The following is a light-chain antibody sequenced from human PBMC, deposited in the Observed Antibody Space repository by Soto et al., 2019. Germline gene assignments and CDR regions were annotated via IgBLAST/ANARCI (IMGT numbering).Light chain of an antibody. V-gene: IGKV3-20*01. Sequence: EVVLTQSPAALSLSPGERATLSCRASHSVDSSFFCWYQQRPGQARRLLICETCSRATGIHESFSGGGCGKDFPLTVSRLEPEDFAVYYCHQYHNWPLTFGPGTKVDIK. CDR1: HSVDSSF. CDR3: HQYHNWPLT. CDR2: ETC. J-gene: IGKJ3*01.